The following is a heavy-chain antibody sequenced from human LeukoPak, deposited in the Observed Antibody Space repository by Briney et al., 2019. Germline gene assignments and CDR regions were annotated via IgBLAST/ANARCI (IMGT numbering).Heavy chain of an antibody. CDR2: IHYSEST. CDR1: GGSINNYY. Sequence: SETLSLTCTVSGGSINNYYWSWIRQPPGKGLEWIGYIHYSESTTYNPSLRSRVTISVDTSKNQFSLKLSSVTAADTAVHYCARSVVAGAGDYWGQGALVTVSS. V-gene: IGHV4-59*01. CDR3: ARSVVAGAGDY. J-gene: IGHJ4*02. D-gene: IGHD6-19*01.